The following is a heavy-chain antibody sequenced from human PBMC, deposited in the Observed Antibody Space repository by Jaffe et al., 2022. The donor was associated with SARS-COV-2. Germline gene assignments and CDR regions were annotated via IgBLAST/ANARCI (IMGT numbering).Heavy chain of an antibody. CDR3: ARALSGYSSSWYSAYYYYGMDV. CDR1: GFTFSSYW. Sequence: EVQLVESGGGLVQPGGSLRLSCAASGFTFSSYWMSWVRQAPGKGLEWVANIKQDGSEKYYVDSVKGRFTISRDNAKNSLYLQMNSLRAEDTAVYYCARALSGYSSSWYSAYYYYGMDVWGQGTTVTVSS. V-gene: IGHV3-7*04. CDR2: IKQDGSEK. D-gene: IGHD6-13*01. J-gene: IGHJ6*02.